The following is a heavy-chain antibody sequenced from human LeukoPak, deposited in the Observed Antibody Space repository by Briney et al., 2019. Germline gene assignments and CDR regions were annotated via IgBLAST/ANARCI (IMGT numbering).Heavy chain of an antibody. J-gene: IGHJ5*02. CDR2: INTGNGNT. D-gene: IGHD4-17*01. CDR3: ARDYGDSKNPHWFDP. Sequence: ASVKVSCKASGYTFTSYAMHWVRQAPGQRLEWMGWINTGNGNTKYSQKFQGRVTMTRDTSISTAYMELSRLRSDDTAVYYCARDYGDSKNPHWFDPWGQGTLVTVSS. CDR1: GYTFTSYA. V-gene: IGHV1-3*04.